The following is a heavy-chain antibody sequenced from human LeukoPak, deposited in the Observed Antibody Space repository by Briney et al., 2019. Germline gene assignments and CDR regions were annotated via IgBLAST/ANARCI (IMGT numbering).Heavy chain of an antibody. D-gene: IGHD2-8*01. Sequence: SETLSLTCTVSGGSISSYYWSWIRQPPGKGLEWIGYIYYSGSTNYNPSLKSRVTISVDTSKNQFSLKLSSVTAADTAVYYCASLQNPEWGFDPWGQETLVTVSS. CDR1: GGSISSYY. V-gene: IGHV4-59*01. J-gene: IGHJ5*02. CDR3: ASLQNPEWGFDP. CDR2: IYYSGST.